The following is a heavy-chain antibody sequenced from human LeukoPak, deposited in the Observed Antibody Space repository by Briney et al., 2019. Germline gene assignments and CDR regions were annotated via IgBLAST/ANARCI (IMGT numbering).Heavy chain of an antibody. CDR2: ISYDGSNK. V-gene: IGHV3-30*18. CDR3: AKDGDQYSGSYYYFDY. J-gene: IGHJ4*02. D-gene: IGHD1-26*01. Sequence: GGSLRLSCAASGCTFSSYGMHWVRQAPGKGLEWVAVISYDGSNKYYADSVKGRFTISRDNSKNTLYLQMNSLRAEDTAVYYCAKDGDQYSGSYYYFDYWGQGTLVTVSS. CDR1: GCTFSSYG.